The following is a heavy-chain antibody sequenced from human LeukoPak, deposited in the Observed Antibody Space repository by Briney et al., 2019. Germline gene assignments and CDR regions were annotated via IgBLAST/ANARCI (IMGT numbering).Heavy chain of an antibody. V-gene: IGHV1-45*03. CDR3: ARSAAAGPPFD. J-gene: IGHJ4*02. Sequence: SVKVSCKASGYTFTYRYLHWVRQAPRQALEWMGWITPFNGNTNYAQKFQDRVTITRDRSMSTAYIELSSLRSEDTAMYYCARSAAAGPPFDWGQGTLVTVSS. CDR1: GYTFTYRY. D-gene: IGHD6-13*01. CDR2: ITPFNGNT.